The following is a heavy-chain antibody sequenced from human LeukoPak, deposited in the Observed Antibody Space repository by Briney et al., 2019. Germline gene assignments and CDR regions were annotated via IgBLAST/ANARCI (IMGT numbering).Heavy chain of an antibody. D-gene: IGHD2-2*02. CDR2: ISGSGTNT. Sequence: GGSLRLSCAASGFTFSSYAMSWVRQAPGKGLEWVSVISGSGTNTYYADSVKGRFTISRGNAKNSVYLKMNSLRAEDTAVYYCARGPAAIYYYYYYMDVWGKGTTVTISS. CDR1: GFTFSSYA. CDR3: ARGPAAIYYYYYYMDV. J-gene: IGHJ6*03. V-gene: IGHV3-23*01.